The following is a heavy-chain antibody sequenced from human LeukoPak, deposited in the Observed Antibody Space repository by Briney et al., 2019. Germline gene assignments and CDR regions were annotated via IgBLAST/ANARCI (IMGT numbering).Heavy chain of an antibody. CDR3: ARLLPNTLPGLPYNYYYLDV. D-gene: IGHD2/OR15-2a*01. Sequence: PSETLSLTCTVSSGSMTTYYWSWVRQPSGKGLEWIGYIHYTGMSNYNPSLRGRVVISLDTPRNQFSLRLNSVTAADTAVYYCARLLPNTLPGLPYNYYYLDVWGKGTTVTVSS. J-gene: IGHJ6*03. V-gene: IGHV4-59*01. CDR2: IHYTGMS. CDR1: SGSMTTYY.